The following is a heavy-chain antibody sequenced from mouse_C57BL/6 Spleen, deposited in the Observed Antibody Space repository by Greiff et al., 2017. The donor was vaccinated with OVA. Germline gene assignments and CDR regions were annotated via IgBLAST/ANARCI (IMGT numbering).Heavy chain of an antibody. V-gene: IGHV1-69*01. CDR1: GYTFTRYW. CDR3: ARRGHYDGYFHWYFDV. Sequence: QVQLQQPGAELVMPGASVKLSCKASGYTFTRYWMHWVKQRPGQGLEWIGEIDPSDSYTNYNQKFKGKSTLTVDKSSSTAYMQLSSLTSEDSAVYYCARRGHYDGYFHWYFDVWGTGTTVTVSS. J-gene: IGHJ1*03. D-gene: IGHD2-3*01. CDR2: IDPSDSYT.